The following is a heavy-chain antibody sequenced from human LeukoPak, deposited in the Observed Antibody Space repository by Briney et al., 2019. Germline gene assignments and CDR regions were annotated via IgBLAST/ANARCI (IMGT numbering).Heavy chain of an antibody. D-gene: IGHD1-26*01. V-gene: IGHV4-61*09. J-gene: IGHJ6*03. Sequence: SETLSLTCTVSDDPINSGVYYWNWVRQPAGEGLGWIGHIYTSGTTTNSNPSLKSRVAISLDTSKNHFSLKLSSVTAADTAVYYCARAKKRSGRSRNFYLDVWGKGTTVTVSS. CDR3: ARAKKRSGRSRNFYLDV. CDR1: DDPINSGVYY. CDR2: IYTSGTTT.